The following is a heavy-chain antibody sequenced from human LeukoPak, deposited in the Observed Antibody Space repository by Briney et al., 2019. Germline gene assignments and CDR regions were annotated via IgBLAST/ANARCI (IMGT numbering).Heavy chain of an antibody. J-gene: IGHJ6*03. CDR2: ISAYNGNT. D-gene: IGHD2-2*01. CDR1: GYTFTSYG. V-gene: IGHV1-18*01. Sequence: GASVKVSCKASGYTFTSYGISWVRQAPGQGLEWMGWISAYNGNTNYAQKLQGRVTMTTDTSTSTAYMELRSLRSDDTAVYYCARSRGDIVVVPAEPYYYYYYMDVWGKGTTVTVSS. CDR3: ARSRGDIVVVPAEPYYYYYYMDV.